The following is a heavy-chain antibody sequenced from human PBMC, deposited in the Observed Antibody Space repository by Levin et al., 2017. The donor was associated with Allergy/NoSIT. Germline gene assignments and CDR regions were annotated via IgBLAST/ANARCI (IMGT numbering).Heavy chain of an antibody. CDR3: ADGSGSYPFDY. D-gene: IGHD3-10*01. V-gene: IGHV1-69*04. Sequence: ASVKVSCKASGGTFSSYAISWVRQAPGQGLEWMGRIIPILGIANYAQKFQGRVTITADKSTSTAYMELSSLRSEDTAVYYCADGSGSYPFDYWGQGTLVTVSS. J-gene: IGHJ4*02. CDR1: GGTFSSYA. CDR2: IIPILGIA.